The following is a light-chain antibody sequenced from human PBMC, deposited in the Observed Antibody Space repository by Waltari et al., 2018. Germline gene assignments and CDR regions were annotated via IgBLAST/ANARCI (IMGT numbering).Light chain of an antibody. CDR2: SNK. J-gene: IGLJ2*01. Sequence: QSVLTQPPSASGTPGQRVTISCSGSSSNIGSYNVNWYQQLPGTAPKLLIYSNKQRPSGVPDRFSGSKSGTSASLVIRGLQSEDEADYYCAAWDDSLIGRVFGGGTKLTVL. CDR1: SSNIGSYN. CDR3: AAWDDSLIGRV. V-gene: IGLV1-44*01.